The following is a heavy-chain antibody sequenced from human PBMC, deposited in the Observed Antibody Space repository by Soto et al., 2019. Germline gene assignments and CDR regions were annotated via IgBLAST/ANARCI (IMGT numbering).Heavy chain of an antibody. Sequence: GASVKVSCKASGYTFPTFYMPWVRQAHGQGLEWMGIISPDGGRTSYAQKFQGRVTMNRDTSKSTVYMELSSLRHEDTAVYYCATRDPGHYWGQGTLVTVSS. CDR3: ATRDPGHY. V-gene: IGHV1-46*01. J-gene: IGHJ4*02. CDR2: ISPDGGRT. CDR1: GYTFPTFY.